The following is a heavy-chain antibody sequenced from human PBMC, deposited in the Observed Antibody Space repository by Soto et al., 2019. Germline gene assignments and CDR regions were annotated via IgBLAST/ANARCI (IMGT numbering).Heavy chain of an antibody. CDR1: GGTFSSYA. Sequence: GASVKVSCKASGGTFSSYAISWVRQAPGQGLEWMGGIIPIFGTANYAQKFQGRVTITADESTSTAYMELSSLRSEDTAVYYCARDCPVEMATIIGTSDYYYGMDVWGQGTTVTVSS. J-gene: IGHJ6*02. CDR3: ARDCPVEMATIIGTSDYYYGMDV. CDR2: IIPIFGTA. V-gene: IGHV1-69*13. D-gene: IGHD5-12*01.